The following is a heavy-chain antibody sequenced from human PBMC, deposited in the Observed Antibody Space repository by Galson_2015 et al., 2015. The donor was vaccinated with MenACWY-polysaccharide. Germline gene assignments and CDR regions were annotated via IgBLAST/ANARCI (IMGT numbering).Heavy chain of an antibody. CDR3: ARRGILHSDY. V-gene: IGHV5-51*01. D-gene: IGHD2-15*01. CDR2: IYPGDSDS. J-gene: IGHJ4*02. Sequence: QSGAEVKKPGESLKISCKGSGYSFTSYWIDWVRQTPGKGLEWMGIIYPGDSDSKYSPSFQGQVTMSVDKSITTAYLQWSSLKASDTATYFCARRGILHSDYWGQGTLVTVSS. CDR1: GYSFTSYW.